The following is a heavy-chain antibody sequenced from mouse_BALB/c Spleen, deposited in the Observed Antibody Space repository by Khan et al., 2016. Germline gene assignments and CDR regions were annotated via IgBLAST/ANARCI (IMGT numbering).Heavy chain of an antibody. CDR2: IDPYNGGT. V-gene: IGHV1S135*01. D-gene: IGHD2-4*01. Sequence: VQLRQSGPELVKPGASVKVSCKASGYSFTDSTLYWVKQSHGKSHEWIGYIDPYNGGTSYNQTFKGKATLTVDKSSSTALMHLNSLTSDDSSVYYCARYDYDVTWFAYWGQGTLVTVSA. CDR1: GYSFTDST. CDR3: ARYDYDVTWFAY. J-gene: IGHJ3*01.